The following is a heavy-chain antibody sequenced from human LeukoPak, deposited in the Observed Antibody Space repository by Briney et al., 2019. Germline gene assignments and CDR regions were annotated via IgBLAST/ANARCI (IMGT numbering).Heavy chain of an antibody. Sequence: AGGSLRLSCAAAGFTVSSNYMSWVRQAPGKGLEWVSVIYSGGSTYYADSVKGRFTISRDNSKNTLYLQMNSLRAEDTAVYYCARDQRVVVTAPARHYYYYGMDVWGQGTTVTVSS. V-gene: IGHV3-66*01. J-gene: IGHJ6*02. D-gene: IGHD2-21*02. CDR2: IYSGGST. CDR1: GFTVSSNY. CDR3: ARDQRVVVTAPARHYYYYGMDV.